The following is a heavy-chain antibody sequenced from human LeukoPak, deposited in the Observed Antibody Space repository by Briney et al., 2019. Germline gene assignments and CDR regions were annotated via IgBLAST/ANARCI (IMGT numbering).Heavy chain of an antibody. D-gene: IGHD3-16*01. V-gene: IGHV3-23*01. CDR1: GFTFSSYA. CDR2: ISGSGGST. CDR3: AKGGSLGAYYFDY. Sequence: GGSLRLAWAASGFTFSSYAMSWVRQAPGKGLEWVSAISGSGGSTYYADSVKGRFTISRDNSKNTLYLQMNSLRAEDTAVYYCAKGGSLGAYYFDYWGQGTLVTVSS. J-gene: IGHJ4*02.